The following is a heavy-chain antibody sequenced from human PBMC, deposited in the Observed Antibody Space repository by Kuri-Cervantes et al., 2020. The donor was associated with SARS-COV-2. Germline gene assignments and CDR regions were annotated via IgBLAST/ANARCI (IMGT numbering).Heavy chain of an antibody. J-gene: IGHJ6*02. CDR3: ARLRLGELSLSDDYYYYGMDV. CDR2: IIPIFGTA. Sequence: SVKVSCKASGGTFSCYAISWVRQAPGQGLEWMGGIIPIFGTANYAQKFQGRVTITADKSTSTAYMELSSLRSEDTAVYYCARLRLGELSLSDDYYYYGMDVWGQGTTVTVSS. D-gene: IGHD3-16*02. V-gene: IGHV1-69*06. CDR1: GGTFSCYA.